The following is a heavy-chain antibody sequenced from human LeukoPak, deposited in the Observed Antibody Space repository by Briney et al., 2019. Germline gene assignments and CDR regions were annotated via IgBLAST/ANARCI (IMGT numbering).Heavy chain of an antibody. V-gene: IGHV3-20*04. CDR2: INWNGGST. CDR3: ATLAIVVATAHDAFDI. D-gene: IGHD2-21*02. CDR1: GFTFDDYG. Sequence: GGSLRLSCAASGFTFDDYGMSWVRQAPGKGLERVSGINWNGGSTGYADSVKGRFTISRDNAKNSLYLQMNSLRAEDTAVYYCATLAIVVATAHDAFDIWGQGTMVTVSS. J-gene: IGHJ3*02.